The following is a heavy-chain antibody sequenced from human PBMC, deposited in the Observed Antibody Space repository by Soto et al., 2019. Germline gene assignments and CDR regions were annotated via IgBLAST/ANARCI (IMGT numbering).Heavy chain of an antibody. Sequence: GESLKISCKGSGYSFTSYWIGWVRQMPVKGLELMGIIYPGDSDTRYSPSFQGQVTISADKSISTAYLQWSSLKASDTAMYYCAGHVSSGHDYRYYYYGMDVWGQGTTVTVSS. V-gene: IGHV5-51*01. D-gene: IGHD5-12*01. CDR3: AGHVSSGHDYRYYYYGMDV. J-gene: IGHJ6*02. CDR2: IYPGDSDT. CDR1: GYSFTSYW.